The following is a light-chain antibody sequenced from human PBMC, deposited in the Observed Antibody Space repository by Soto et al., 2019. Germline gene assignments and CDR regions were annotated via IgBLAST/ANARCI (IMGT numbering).Light chain of an antibody. J-gene: IGKJ2*01. CDR2: AAS. V-gene: IGKV3-11*01. CDR3: QQRRDWPRT. CDR1: QSISSY. Sequence: EIVLTQSPATLSLSPGERATLSCRASQSISSYLAWYQQKPGQAPRLLFYAASIRAAGIPARFSGSGSGTDFTLTISSLEPEDLAVYYCQQRRDWPRTFGRGTKLEIK.